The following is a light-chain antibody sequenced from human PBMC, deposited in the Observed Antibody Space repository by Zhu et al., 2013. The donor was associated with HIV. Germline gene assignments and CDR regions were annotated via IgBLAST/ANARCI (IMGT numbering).Light chain of an antibody. J-gene: IGKJ4*01. V-gene: IGKV3-20*01. CDR1: PSASTSY. CDR2: GSS. CDR3: HQYGTSPLT. Sequence: IVLTQSPGTVSLSPGESATLSCRASPSASTSYFAWYQVKPGQPPRLLITGSSNRATGIPDRFSGRGSGTDFTLTISRLEPEDCGVYYCHQYGTSPLTFGGGTKVEIK.